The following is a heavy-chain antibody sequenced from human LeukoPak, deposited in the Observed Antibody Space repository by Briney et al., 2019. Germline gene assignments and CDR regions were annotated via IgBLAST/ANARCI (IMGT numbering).Heavy chain of an antibody. CDR1: GFTFSSYG. D-gene: IGHD3-10*01. CDR2: IWYDGSNK. J-gene: IGHJ4*02. V-gene: IGHV3-33*01. CDR3: ARDSDYYGSGSYSPDY. Sequence: GGSLRLSRAASGFTFSSYGMHWVRQAPGKGLEWVAVIWYDGSNKYYADSVKGRFTISRDNSKNTLYLQMNSLRAEDTAVYYCARDSDYYGSGSYSPDYWGQGTLVTVSS.